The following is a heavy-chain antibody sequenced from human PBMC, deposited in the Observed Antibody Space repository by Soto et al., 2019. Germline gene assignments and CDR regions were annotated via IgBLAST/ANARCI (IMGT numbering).Heavy chain of an antibody. CDR1: GGSFSGYY. D-gene: IGHD3-16*01. Sequence: SETLSLTCTVYGGSFSGYYWNWIRQPPGKGLEWIAEIIHTGSTHYDPSLKSRVTISLDTSKNQFSLSLSSVTAADTAVYYCARGIIPDYRRHMVVWGKGTTVTVS. CDR3: ARGIIPDYRRHMVV. V-gene: IGHV4-34*01. CDR2: IIHTGST. J-gene: IGHJ6*03.